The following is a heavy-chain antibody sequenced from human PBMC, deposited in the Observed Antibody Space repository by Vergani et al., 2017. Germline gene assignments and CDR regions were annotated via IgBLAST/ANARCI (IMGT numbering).Heavy chain of an antibody. CDR3: ARGGVVGSTGRTVEF. CDR1: GFTFSSYD. D-gene: IGHD1-26*01. V-gene: IGHV3-13*01. Sequence: EVQLVESGGGLVQPGGSLRLSCAASGFTFSSYDMHWVRQATGKGLEWVSAIGTAGDTYYPGSVKGRFTISRENAKNSLYLQMNSLRAEDTAVYYCARGGVVGSTGRTVEFWGQGTTVTVSS. CDR2: IGTAGDT. J-gene: IGHJ3*01.